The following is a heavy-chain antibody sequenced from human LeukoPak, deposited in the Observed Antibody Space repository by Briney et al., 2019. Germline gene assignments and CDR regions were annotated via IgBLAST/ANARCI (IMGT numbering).Heavy chain of an antibody. Sequence: PSQTLSLTCTVSGGSISSGDYYWSWIRQPPGKGLEWIGYIYYSGSTYYNPSLKSRVTISVDTSKNQFSLKLSSVTAADTAVYYCARGSCYTYYYYGMDVWGQGTTVTVSS. V-gene: IGHV4-30-4*01. J-gene: IGHJ6*02. D-gene: IGHD2-2*02. CDR3: ARGSCYTYYYYGMDV. CDR1: GGSISSGDYY. CDR2: IYYSGST.